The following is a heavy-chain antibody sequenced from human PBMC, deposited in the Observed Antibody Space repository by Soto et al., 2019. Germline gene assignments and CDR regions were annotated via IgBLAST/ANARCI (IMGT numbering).Heavy chain of an antibody. CDR1: GFSFTTYV. Sequence: GGSLRLSCAASGFSFTTYVMHWVRQAPGKGLEWVAVISHDGSYKYYGDAVKGRFTISRDTSKNSVYLEMNSLRPEDTAVYYCAKGLLAIVGTTLPRDAFNIWGQGTMVTVSS. D-gene: IGHD1-26*01. CDR3: AKGLLAIVGTTLPRDAFNI. V-gene: IGHV3-30*18. CDR2: ISHDGSYK. J-gene: IGHJ3*02.